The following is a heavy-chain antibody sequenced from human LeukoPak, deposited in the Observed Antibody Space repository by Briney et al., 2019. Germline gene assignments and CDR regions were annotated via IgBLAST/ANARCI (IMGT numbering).Heavy chain of an antibody. J-gene: IGHJ5*01. CDR3: ARAHQPLGGLSFPDS. D-gene: IGHD3-16*02. CDR2: INTDTGNP. V-gene: IGHV7-4-1*02. Sequence: ASVKVSCKASGYTFTGYAMNWVRQAPGQGLEWMGWINTDTGNPTYAQGFTGRFVFSLDTSVSTAYLQISSLKAEDTAVYYCARAHQPLGGLSFPDSWGQGTLVTVSS. CDR1: GYTFTGYA.